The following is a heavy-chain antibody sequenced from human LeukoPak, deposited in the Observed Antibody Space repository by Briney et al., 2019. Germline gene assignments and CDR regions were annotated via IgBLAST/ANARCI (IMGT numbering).Heavy chain of an antibody. CDR2: INHTGNT. CDR1: GGSFSGYY. CDR3: ARIHGSGSYYNPQNWFDP. V-gene: IGHV4-34*01. J-gene: IGHJ5*02. Sequence: SETLSLTCAVYGGSFSGYYWSWIRQPPGKGLEWIGEINHTGNTYYNPSLKSRVTISVDTSKNQFYLKLRSVTAADTAVYHCARIHGSGSYYNPQNWFDPWGQGTLVIVST. D-gene: IGHD3-10*01.